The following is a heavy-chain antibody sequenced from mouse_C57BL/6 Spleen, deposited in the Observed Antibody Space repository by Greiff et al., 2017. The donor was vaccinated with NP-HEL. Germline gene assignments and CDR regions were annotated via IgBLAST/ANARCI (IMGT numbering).Heavy chain of an antibody. CDR2: IWRGGST. CDR1: GFSLTSYG. Sequence: VQLQQSGPGLVQPSQRLSITCTVSGFSLTSYGVHWVRQSPGKGLEWLGVIWRGGSTDYNAAFMSRLSITKDNSKSQVFFKMNSLQADDTAIYYCAKRNITTVVGYAMDYWGQGTSVTVSS. V-gene: IGHV2-5*01. CDR3: AKRNITTVVGYAMDY. D-gene: IGHD1-1*01. J-gene: IGHJ4*01.